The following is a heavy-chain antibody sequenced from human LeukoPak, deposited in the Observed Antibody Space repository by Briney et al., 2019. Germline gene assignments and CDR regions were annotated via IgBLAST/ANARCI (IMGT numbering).Heavy chain of an antibody. Sequence: GGSLRLSCAASGFTFSSYWMHWVRQAPGKGPVWVSRINSDGSSTSYADSVKGRFTISRDNAENTLYLQMNSLRAEDTAVYYCARGTAGYHSSYFDYWGQGTLVTVSS. CDR2: INSDGSST. J-gene: IGHJ4*02. V-gene: IGHV3-74*01. CDR3: ARGTAGYHSSYFDY. CDR1: GFTFSSYW. D-gene: IGHD3-16*02.